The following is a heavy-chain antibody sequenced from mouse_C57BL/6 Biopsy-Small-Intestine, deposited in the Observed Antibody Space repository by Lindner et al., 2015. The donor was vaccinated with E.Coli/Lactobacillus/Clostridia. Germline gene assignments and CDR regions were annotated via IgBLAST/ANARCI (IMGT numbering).Heavy chain of an antibody. Sequence: VQLQESGPVLVKPGASVKMSCKASGYTFTDYYMNWVKQSHGKSLEWIGVINPYNGGTNYNQKFKGKATLTVDKSSTTAYMELNSLTSEDSAVYYCARSDYGSYFDYWGQGTTLTVSS. J-gene: IGHJ2*01. V-gene: IGHV1-19*01. CDR3: ARSDYGSYFDY. D-gene: IGHD1-1*01. CDR1: GYTFTDYY. CDR2: INPYNGGT.